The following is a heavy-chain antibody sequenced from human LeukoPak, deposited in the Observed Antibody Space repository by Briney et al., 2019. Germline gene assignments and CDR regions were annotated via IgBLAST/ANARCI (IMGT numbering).Heavy chain of an antibody. Sequence: GGSLRLSCAASGFTFSSYSMHWVRQAPGKGLEWVAFIRSSGGINKNFADSVKGRFTIPRDDSKDTLYLQMNSLRPEDTAVYYCAKDLLSYYDFWSGSDYWGQGTLVTVSS. CDR1: GFTFSSYS. D-gene: IGHD3-3*01. CDR2: IRSSGGINK. V-gene: IGHV3-30*02. CDR3: AKDLLSYYDFWSGSDY. J-gene: IGHJ4*02.